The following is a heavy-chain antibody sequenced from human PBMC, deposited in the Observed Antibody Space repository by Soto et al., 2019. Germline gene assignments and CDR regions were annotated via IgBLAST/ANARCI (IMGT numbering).Heavy chain of an antibody. CDR3: ARGALTTYFDY. Sequence: SETLSLTCTVSGGSISSYYWNWIRQPPGKGLEWIGYIYYNRSTNYNPSLKSRVTISVDTSKNQFSLELSSMTAADTAVYYCARGALTTYFDYWGQGTLVTVSS. J-gene: IGHJ4*02. V-gene: IGHV4-59*01. CDR1: GGSISSYY. CDR2: IYYNRST.